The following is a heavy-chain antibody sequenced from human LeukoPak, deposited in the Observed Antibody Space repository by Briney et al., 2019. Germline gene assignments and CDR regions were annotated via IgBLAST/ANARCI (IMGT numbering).Heavy chain of an antibody. D-gene: IGHD3-22*01. J-gene: IGHJ1*01. Sequence: SQTLSPTCAISGDSVSSNSAAWNWIRQSPSRGLEWLGRTYYRSEWYNDYAVSVKSRININPDTSKNQFSLQLNSVTPEDTAVYYCAQADSTGYFYFQHWGQGTLVTVSS. V-gene: IGHV6-1*01. CDR2: TYYRSEWYN. CDR1: GDSVSSNSAA. CDR3: AQADSTGYFYFQH.